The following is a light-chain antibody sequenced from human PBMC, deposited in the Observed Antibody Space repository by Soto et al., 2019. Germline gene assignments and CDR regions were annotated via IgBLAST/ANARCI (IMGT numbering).Light chain of an antibody. CDR1: QSISHY. CDR3: QQYNSEST. V-gene: IGKV1-5*01. CDR2: DAS. J-gene: IGKJ2*01. Sequence: DIQMTQSPSSLSASVGDRVTITCRASQSISHYLAWYQQKPGKAPKLLIYDASSLEGGIPSRFSGSGSGTKFTLTISSLQPADFPTYYCQQYNSESTFGQGTKLGIK.